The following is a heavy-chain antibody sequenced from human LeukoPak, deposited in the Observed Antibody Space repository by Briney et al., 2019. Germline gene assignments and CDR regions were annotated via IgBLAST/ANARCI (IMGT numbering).Heavy chain of an antibody. J-gene: IGHJ4*02. CDR3: ARNYVDTRGSSYGTLDY. V-gene: IGHV3-7*01. CDR1: GFTFSTYW. Sequence: GGSLRLSCAASGFTFSTYWMSWVRQAPGKGLEWVANIKEDGSQKYYVDSVKGRFTISGDNAKNSLYLQMNSLRAEDTAVYFCARNYVDTRGSSYGTLDYWGQGTLVTVFS. D-gene: IGHD5-18*01. CDR2: IKEDGSQK.